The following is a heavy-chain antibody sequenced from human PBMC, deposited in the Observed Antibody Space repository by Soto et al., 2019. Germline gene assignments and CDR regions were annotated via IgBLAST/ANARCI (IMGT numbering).Heavy chain of an antibody. CDR1: GFTFSSYA. J-gene: IGHJ4*02. Sequence: EVQLLESGGGLVQPGGSLRLSCAASGFTFSSYAMSWVRQAPGKGLEWVSVISGSGAGTYYADSVRGRFTISRDNSKNTLYLQMNSLRAEDTAVYYCANDRSGYQIDYWGQGTLVNGSS. V-gene: IGHV3-23*01. D-gene: IGHD3-3*01. CDR2: ISGSGAGT. CDR3: ANDRSGYQIDY.